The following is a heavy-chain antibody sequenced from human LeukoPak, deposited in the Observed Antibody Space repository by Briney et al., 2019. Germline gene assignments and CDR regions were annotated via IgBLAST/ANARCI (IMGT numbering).Heavy chain of an antibody. Sequence: GGSLRLSCAASGFTFSSYAMSWVRQAPGKGLEWVSAISGSGGSTYYADSVKGRFTISRDNSKNTLYLQMNSLRAEDTAVYYCAKDRGWSTMVRGVIDYWGQGPLVTVSS. CDR1: GFTFSSYA. D-gene: IGHD3-10*01. J-gene: IGHJ4*02. V-gene: IGHV3-23*01. CDR2: ISGSGGST. CDR3: AKDRGWSTMVRGVIDY.